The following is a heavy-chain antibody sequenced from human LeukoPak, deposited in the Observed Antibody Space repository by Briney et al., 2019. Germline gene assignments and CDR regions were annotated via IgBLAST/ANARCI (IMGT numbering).Heavy chain of an antibody. CDR1: GFTFSGSA. V-gene: IGHV3-73*01. J-gene: IGHJ4*02. D-gene: IGHD5-24*01. Sequence: GGSLRLSCAASGFTFSGSAMHWVRQASGKGLEWVGRIRSKANSYAAAYAASVKGRFTISRDDSKNTAYLQMNSLKTEDTAVYYCTRRGDGRDYWGQGTLVTVSS. CDR3: TRRGDGRDY. CDR2: IRSKANSYAA.